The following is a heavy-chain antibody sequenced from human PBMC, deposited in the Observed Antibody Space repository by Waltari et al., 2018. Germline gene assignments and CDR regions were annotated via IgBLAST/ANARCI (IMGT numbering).Heavy chain of an antibody. CDR1: GYTFTDFY. CDR2: GSPKSGGT. CDR3: TRGNKITAVEVIIPLLTMDV. J-gene: IGHJ6*02. Sequence: QVQLVQSGAEVKKPGASVKVSCKASGYTFTDFYMHWVRQAPGQGLAWMGWGSPKSGGTDYAQKFQGGVTMTRDTSISTVYMELSRLRSDDTAVYYCTRGNKITAVEVIIPLLTMDVWGQGTTVTVSS. V-gene: IGHV1-2*02. D-gene: IGHD3-3*01.